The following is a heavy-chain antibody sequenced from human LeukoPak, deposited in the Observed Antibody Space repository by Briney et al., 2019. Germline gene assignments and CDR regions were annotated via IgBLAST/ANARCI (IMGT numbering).Heavy chain of an antibody. CDR1: GFTFSSYA. J-gene: IGHJ3*02. CDR2: ISYDGSNK. V-gene: IGHV3-30-3*01. CDR3: ARRGSGWPSDAFDI. D-gene: IGHD6-19*01. Sequence: GGSLRLSCAASGFTFSSYAMHWVRQAPGKGLEWVAVISYDGSNKYYADSVKGRFTISRDNSKNTLYLQMNSLRAEDTAVYYCARRGSGWPSDAFDIWGQGTMVTVSS.